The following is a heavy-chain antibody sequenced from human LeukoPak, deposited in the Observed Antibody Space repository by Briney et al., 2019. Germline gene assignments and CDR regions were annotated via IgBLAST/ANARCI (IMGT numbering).Heavy chain of an antibody. D-gene: IGHD3-22*01. J-gene: IGHJ5*02. V-gene: IGHV3-11*04. CDR1: GFTFSDYY. CDR3: AREGYYDSSGYYWFDP. Sequence: GGSLRLSCAASGFTFSDYYMSWIRQAPGKGLEWVSYISSSGSTIYYADSVKGRFTISRDNAKNSLYLQMSSLRAEDTAVYYCAREGYYDSSGYYWFDPWGQGTLVTVSS. CDR2: ISSSGSTI.